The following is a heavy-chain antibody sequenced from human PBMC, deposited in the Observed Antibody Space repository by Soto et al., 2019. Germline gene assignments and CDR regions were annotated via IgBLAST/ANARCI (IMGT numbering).Heavy chain of an antibody. V-gene: IGHV1-69*08. CDR2: IIPSLDIA. D-gene: IGHD4-17*01. Sequence: QAHLVQSGAEVKKPGSSVKVSCKASGDTFSSHTISWVRQAPGQGLEWMGRIIPSLDIANYAQRFQGRVTITADKSTTTAYMELSSLTPEDTAMYYCARDTSLYGDFDFWGQGTRVAVSS. CDR3: ARDTSLYGDFDF. CDR1: GDTFSSHT. J-gene: IGHJ4*02.